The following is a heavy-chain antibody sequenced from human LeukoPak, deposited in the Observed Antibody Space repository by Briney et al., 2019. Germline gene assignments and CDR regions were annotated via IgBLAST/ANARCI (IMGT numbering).Heavy chain of an antibody. V-gene: IGHV3-23*01. D-gene: IGHD2-15*01. CDR1: GFTFSSYA. CDR3: AKCGLLTNYHYYYMDV. Sequence: PGGSLRLSCAASGFTFSSYAMSWVRQAPGKGLEWVSAISGSGGSTYYADSVKGRFTISRDNSKNTLYLQMNSLRAEDTAVYYCAKCGLLTNYHYYYMDVWGKGATVTVSS. CDR2: ISGSGGST. J-gene: IGHJ6*03.